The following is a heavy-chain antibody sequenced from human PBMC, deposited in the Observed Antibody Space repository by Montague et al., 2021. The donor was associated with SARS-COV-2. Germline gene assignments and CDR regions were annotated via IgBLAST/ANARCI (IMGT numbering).Heavy chain of an antibody. V-gene: IGHV4-4*07. D-gene: IGHD2-15*01. CDR2: IYVCWGT. J-gene: IGHJ4*02. CDR1: GDSISGFF. CDR3: AGGVVAAPPVVDY. Sequence: SETLSLTCTVSGDSISGFFCYWIWLPAGPGLEWIGRIYVCWGTXSXPSXDSRVTMSVDTSTTQFSLKVNAVAAADTARYYCAGGVVAAPPVVDYWGRGTLVTVSS.